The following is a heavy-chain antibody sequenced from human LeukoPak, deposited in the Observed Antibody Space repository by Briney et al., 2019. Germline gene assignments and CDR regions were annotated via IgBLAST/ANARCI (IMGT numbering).Heavy chain of an antibody. CDR3: AKDDRVVRHLPDFDY. CDR1: GFTFSSYG. CDR2: ISYDGSNK. V-gene: IGHV3-30*18. D-gene: IGHD2-15*01. Sequence: GRSLGLSCAASGFTFSSYGMHWVRQAPGKGLEWVAVISYDGSNKYYADSVKGRFTISRDNSKNTLYLQMNSLRAEDTAVYYCAKDDRVVRHLPDFDYWGQGTLVTVSS. J-gene: IGHJ4*02.